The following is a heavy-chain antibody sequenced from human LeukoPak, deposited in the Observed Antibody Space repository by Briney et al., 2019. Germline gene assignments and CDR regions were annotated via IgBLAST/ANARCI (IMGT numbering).Heavy chain of an antibody. CDR1: GVTFSSYG. CDR3: ARDVGLATSSFALPDY. Sequence: TGGSLRLSCAGSGVTFSSYGMHWLRQAPGKGLEWVAVISYDGSNKYYADSVKGRFTISRDNSKNTLYLQMNSLRAEDTAVYYCARDVGLATSSFALPDYWGQGTLVTVSS. CDR2: ISYDGSNK. V-gene: IGHV3-30*03. J-gene: IGHJ4*02. D-gene: IGHD3-3*02.